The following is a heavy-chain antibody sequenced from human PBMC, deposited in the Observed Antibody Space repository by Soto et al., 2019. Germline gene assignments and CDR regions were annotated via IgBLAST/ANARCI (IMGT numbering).Heavy chain of an antibody. CDR3: AREPIVEGPPGYNWFDP. Sequence: PSETLSLTCSFSCGSIISSYWNWIRQPAGKGLEWIGRFYTTGRASYNPSLKGRLTLSGDTSKNQFSLRLGSVTAADTAVYYCAREPIVEGPPGYNWFDPWGQGILVTVSS. V-gene: IGHV4-4*07. J-gene: IGHJ5*02. CDR2: FYTTGRA. D-gene: IGHD3-22*01. CDR1: CGSIISSY.